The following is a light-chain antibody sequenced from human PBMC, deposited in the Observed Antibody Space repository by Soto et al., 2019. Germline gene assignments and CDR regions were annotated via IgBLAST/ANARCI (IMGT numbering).Light chain of an antibody. CDR1: QSVSSK. V-gene: IGKV3-15*01. CDR2: GAS. J-gene: IGKJ1*01. Sequence: EIVMTQSPATLSVSPGERATLSCRASQSVSSKLAWYQQKPGQAPRVLIYGASTRATGIPARFSGSGSGTEFTLTISSLQSEDFAVYYCQHYNDWPPTWTFGQETRVEIK. CDR3: QHYNDWPPTWT.